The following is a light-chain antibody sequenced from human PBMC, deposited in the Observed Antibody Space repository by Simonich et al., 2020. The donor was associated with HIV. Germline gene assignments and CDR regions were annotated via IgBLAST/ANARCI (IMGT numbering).Light chain of an antibody. CDR1: QSLVHSDGNTY. Sequence: DVVMTQSPLSLPVTLGQPASTSCRSSQSLVHSDGNTYLNWFQQRPGQSPRRLIYKVSNRDSGVPDRVSGSGSDTDFTLKISRVEAEDVGIYYCMQGTLWWTFGQGTKVEIK. J-gene: IGKJ1*01. V-gene: IGKV2-30*02. CDR3: MQGTLWWT. CDR2: KVS.